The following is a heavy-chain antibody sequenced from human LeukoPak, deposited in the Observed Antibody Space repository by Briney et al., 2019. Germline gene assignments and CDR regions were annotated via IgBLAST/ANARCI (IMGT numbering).Heavy chain of an antibody. J-gene: IGHJ3*02. CDR2: ISSGGHAI. CDR3: TREGGGTDFHDAFDI. CDR1: GLTFNTYE. D-gene: IGHD1-26*01. V-gene: IGHV3-48*03. Sequence: GGSLRLSCAASGLTFNTYEMNWVRQAPGKGLEWVSYISSGGHAIHYADSVRGRFIISRDNAKISLYLQMNSLRAEDTAIYYCTREGGGTDFHDAFDIWGQGTMVTVSS.